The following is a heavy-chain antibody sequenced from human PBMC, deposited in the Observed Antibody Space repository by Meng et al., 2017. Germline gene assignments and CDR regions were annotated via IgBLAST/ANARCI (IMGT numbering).Heavy chain of an antibody. Sequence: VQLCQSGTEVKKPGASVKVSCKASGYTFTSYGISWVRQAPGQGLEWMGRINPNSGGTNYAQKFQGRVTMTRDTSISTAYMELSRLRSDDTAVYYCARDLGYNDYWGQGTLVTVSS. CDR3: ARDLGYNDY. D-gene: IGHD1-14*01. V-gene: IGHV1-2*06. CDR2: INPNSGGT. J-gene: IGHJ4*02. CDR1: GYTFTSYG.